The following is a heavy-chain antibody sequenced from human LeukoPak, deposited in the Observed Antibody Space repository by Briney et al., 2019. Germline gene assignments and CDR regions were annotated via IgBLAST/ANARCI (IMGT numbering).Heavy chain of an antibody. CDR2: IYTSGST. V-gene: IGHV4-61*02. Sequence: PSQTLSLTCTVSGGSISSGSYYWRWIRQPAGKGLEWIGRIYTSGSTNYNPSLKSRVTISVDTSKNQFSLKLSSVTAADTAVYYCARDIVVVVAAKIQNWFDPWGQGTLVTVSS. J-gene: IGHJ5*02. CDR3: ARDIVVVVAAKIQNWFDP. CDR1: GGSISSGSYY. D-gene: IGHD2-15*01.